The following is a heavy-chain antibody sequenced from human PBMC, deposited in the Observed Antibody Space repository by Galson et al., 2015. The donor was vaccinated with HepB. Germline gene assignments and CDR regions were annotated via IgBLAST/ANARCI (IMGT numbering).Heavy chain of an antibody. V-gene: IGHV3-7*03. J-gene: IGHJ4*02. CDR1: GFTFNSHW. D-gene: IGHD6-19*01. CDR3: ARSSGWSSDY. Sequence: SLRLSCAASGFTFNSHWMTWVRQAPGKGLEWVGNIKQDGSEKNYVDSVKGRFTTSRDNAKSSLYLQMNSLRVEDTAVYYCARSSGWSSDYWGQGTLVTVSS. CDR2: IKQDGSEK.